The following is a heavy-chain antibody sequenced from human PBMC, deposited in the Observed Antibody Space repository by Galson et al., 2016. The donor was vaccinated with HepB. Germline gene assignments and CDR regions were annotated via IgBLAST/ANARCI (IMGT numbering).Heavy chain of an antibody. J-gene: IGHJ6*02. V-gene: IGHV3-23*01. CDR3: AKDIGVVGRYYYYGMDV. D-gene: IGHD1-26*01. Sequence: SLRLSCAAPGFTFSSYAMSWVRQAPGTGLELVSAIGSDGVDTYYADSVKGRFTISRDNSKSTLYLQMNSLRAKDTAVFYCAKDIGVVGRYYYYGMDVWGQGTTVTVSS. CDR2: IGSDGVDT. CDR1: GFTFSSYA.